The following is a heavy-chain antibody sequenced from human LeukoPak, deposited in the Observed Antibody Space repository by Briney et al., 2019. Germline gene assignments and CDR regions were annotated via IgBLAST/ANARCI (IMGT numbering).Heavy chain of an antibody. J-gene: IGHJ1*01. CDR2: IYSDGRT. V-gene: IGHV3-NL1*01. CDR3: ARDRVGYSSSWGYFQH. D-gene: IGHD6-13*01. Sequence: GGSLRLSCAASGFTFSSYGMHWVRQAPGKGLEWVSLIYSDGRTYYADSVKGRFTISRDNAKNSLYLQMNSLRAEDTAVYYCARDRVGYSSSWGYFQHWGQGTLVTVSS. CDR1: GFTFSSYG.